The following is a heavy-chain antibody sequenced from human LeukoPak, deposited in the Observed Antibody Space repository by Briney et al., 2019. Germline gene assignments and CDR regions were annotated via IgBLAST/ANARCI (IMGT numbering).Heavy chain of an antibody. J-gene: IGHJ3*02. D-gene: IGHD6-6*01. CDR2: ISSSSSYI. Sequence: GGSLRLSCAASGFTYSNYNMNWVRQAPGKGLEWVSSISSSSSYIYYADSVKGRFTISRDNAKNSLYLQMNSLRAEDTAVYYCARSFMYSSSAVVTPGAFDIWGQGTMVTVSS. CDR3: ARSFMYSSSAVVTPGAFDI. CDR1: GFTYSNYN. V-gene: IGHV3-21*01.